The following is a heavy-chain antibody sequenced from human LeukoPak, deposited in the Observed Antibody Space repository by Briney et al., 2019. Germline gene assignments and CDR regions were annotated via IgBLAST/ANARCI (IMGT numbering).Heavy chain of an antibody. D-gene: IGHD5-18*01. J-gene: IGHJ1*01. CDR3: ARGRGYSYGSSYFQH. Sequence: NPSETLSLTCAVYGGSFNGYYWSWIRQPPGKGLEWIGEINHSGSTNYNPSLKSRVTISVDTAKNQFSLKLSSVTAADTAVYYCARGRGYSYGSSYFQHWGQGTLVTVSS. CDR2: INHSGST. V-gene: IGHV4-34*01. CDR1: GGSFNGYY.